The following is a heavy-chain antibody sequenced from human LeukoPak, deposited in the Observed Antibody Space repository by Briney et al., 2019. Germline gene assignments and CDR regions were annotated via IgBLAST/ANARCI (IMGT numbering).Heavy chain of an antibody. CDR2: IYYSGST. V-gene: IGHV4-59*01. CDR1: GGSNSSYY. D-gene: IGHD3-22*01. CDR3: ASHYYDSSGYYYRY. Sequence: PSETLSLTCTVSGGSNSSYYWSWIRQPPGEGLEWIGYIYYSGSTNYNPSLKSRVTISVDTSKNQFSLKLSSVTAADTAVYYCASHYYDSSGYYYRYWGQGTLVTVSS. J-gene: IGHJ4*02.